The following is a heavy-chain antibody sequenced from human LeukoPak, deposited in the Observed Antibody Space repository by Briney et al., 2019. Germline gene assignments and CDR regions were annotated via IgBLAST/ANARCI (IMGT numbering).Heavy chain of an antibody. CDR2: IYYSGST. V-gene: IGHV4-59*01. CDR1: GGSISSYY. Sequence: SETLSLTCTVSGGSISSYYWSWIRQPPGKGLEWIGYIYYSGSTNYNPSLKSRVTISVDTSKNQFSLKLSSVTAADTAVYYCARDPRYSYGCGVAFDIWGQGTMVTVSS. D-gene: IGHD5-18*01. J-gene: IGHJ3*02. CDR3: ARDPRYSYGCGVAFDI.